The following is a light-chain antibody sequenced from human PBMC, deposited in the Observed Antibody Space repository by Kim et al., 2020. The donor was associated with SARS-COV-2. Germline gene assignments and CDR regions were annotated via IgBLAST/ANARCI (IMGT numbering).Light chain of an antibody. Sequence: ALGQTVRITCQGDSLRSYYANWYQQKPGQAPVLVTYGKNSRPSGIPDRFSGSSSGNTASLTITGAQADDEADYYCNFRDSSGYRRVFGGGTKLTVL. V-gene: IGLV3-19*01. CDR3: NFRDSSGYRRV. CDR2: GKN. CDR1: SLRSYY. J-gene: IGLJ3*02.